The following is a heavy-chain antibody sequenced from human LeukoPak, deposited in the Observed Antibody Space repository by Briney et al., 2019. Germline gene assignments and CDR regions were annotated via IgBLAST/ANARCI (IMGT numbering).Heavy chain of an antibody. V-gene: IGHV4-59*01. CDR3: ARVYQSAEYYFDY. D-gene: IGHD2-2*01. J-gene: IGHJ4*02. CDR2: IYYTGST. CDR1: GGSIDSYY. Sequence: SETRSLTCTVSGGSIDSYYWSWIRHPPGRGLEWIGYIYYTGSTEYHHSLKSRVTIPLDTSKNQFSLKLTSVTAADTAVYYCARVYQSAEYYFDYWGQGNLVSVSS.